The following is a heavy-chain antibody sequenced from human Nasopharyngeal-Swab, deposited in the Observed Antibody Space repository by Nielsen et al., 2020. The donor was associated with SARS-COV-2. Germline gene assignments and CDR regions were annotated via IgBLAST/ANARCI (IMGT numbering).Heavy chain of an antibody. Sequence: SQTRSLTCAVSGGSISSGGYSWSWIRQPPGKGLEWIGYIYHSGSTYYNPSLKSRVTISVDRSKNQFSLKLSSVTAADTAVYYCARYGDYVSFDYWGQGTLVTVSS. CDR1: GGSISSGGYS. CDR2: IYHSGST. J-gene: IGHJ4*02. D-gene: IGHD4-17*01. V-gene: IGHV4-30-2*01. CDR3: ARYGDYVSFDY.